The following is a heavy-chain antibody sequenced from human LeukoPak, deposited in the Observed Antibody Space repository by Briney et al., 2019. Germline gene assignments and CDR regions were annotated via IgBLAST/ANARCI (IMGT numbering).Heavy chain of an antibody. J-gene: IGHJ4*02. Sequence: PGGSLRLSCAASGFTFSSYAISWVRQAPGEGLEWVSAISASGDGTYYADSVKVRFTISRDNFENTLYLQMNSLRAEDTAVYYCAKSRDSRYDYFDYWGQGILVTVSS. CDR3: AKSRDSRYDYFDY. V-gene: IGHV3-23*01. CDR1: GFTFSSYA. CDR2: ISASGDGT. D-gene: IGHD2-15*01.